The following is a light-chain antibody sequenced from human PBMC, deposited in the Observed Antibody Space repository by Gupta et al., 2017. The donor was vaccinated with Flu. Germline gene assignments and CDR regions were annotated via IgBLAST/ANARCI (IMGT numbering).Light chain of an antibody. V-gene: IGLV3-1*01. J-gene: IGLJ1*01. CDR1: NLGNKY. Sequence: SYEVTQPPSVSVSPGQRASIPCSGDNLGNKYTSWYQQRPGQSPVLVIYQDNRRPSGIPDRFSASNSGDTATLTISGAQAMDEADYYCQAWDSSTTSYVFGTGTKVTVL. CDR2: QDN. CDR3: QAWDSSTTSYV.